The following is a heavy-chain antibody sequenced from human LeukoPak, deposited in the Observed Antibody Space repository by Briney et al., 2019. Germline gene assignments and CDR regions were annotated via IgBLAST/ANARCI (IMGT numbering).Heavy chain of an antibody. D-gene: IGHD3-9*01. J-gene: IGHJ4*02. V-gene: IGHV3-30*04. CDR3: ARDMHDILTGYRRGGDY. CDR1: GFTFSSYA. CDR2: ISYDGSNK. Sequence: GGSLRLSCAASGFTFSSYAMHWVRQAPGKGLEWVAVISYDGSNKYYADSVKGRFTISRDNSKNTLYLQMNSLRAEDTAVYYCARDMHDILTGYRRGGDYWGQGTLVTVSS.